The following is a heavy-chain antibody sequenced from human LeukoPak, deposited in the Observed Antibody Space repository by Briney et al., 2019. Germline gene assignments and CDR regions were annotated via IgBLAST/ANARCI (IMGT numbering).Heavy chain of an antibody. D-gene: IGHD4-17*01. V-gene: IGHV3-43*01. CDR3: ARGDYGGN. Sequence: GGSLRLSCAASGFTFDDYTMHWVRQAPGKGLEWVSLISWDGGSTYYADSVKGRFTISRDNAKNSLYLQMNSLRAEDTAVYYCARGDYGGNWGQGTLVTVSS. CDR1: GFTFDDYT. CDR2: ISWDGGST. J-gene: IGHJ4*02.